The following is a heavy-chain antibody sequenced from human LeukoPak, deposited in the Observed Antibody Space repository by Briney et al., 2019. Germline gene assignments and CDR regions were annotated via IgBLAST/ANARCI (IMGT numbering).Heavy chain of an antibody. Sequence: QTGGSLRLSRAASGFTLSSYAMHWVRQAPGKGLEWVTVISTDAKDKKYADSVKGRFAISRDNSKNTLDLQMNSLRAEDTAVYYCAKDQKWGPAGYYFDSWGQGTLVTVSS. CDR1: GFTLSSYA. CDR2: ISTDAKDK. D-gene: IGHD2-2*01. V-gene: IGHV3-30*18. CDR3: AKDQKWGPAGYYFDS. J-gene: IGHJ4*02.